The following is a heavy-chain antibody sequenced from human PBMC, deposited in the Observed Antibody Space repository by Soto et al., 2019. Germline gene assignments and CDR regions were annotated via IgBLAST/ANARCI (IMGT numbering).Heavy chain of an antibody. D-gene: IGHD3-22*01. CDR1: GYSFTSYW. CDR2: IDPSDSYT. CDR3: ARSYDSSGCGVYSYYYYGMDV. J-gene: IGHJ6*02. Sequence: GESLKISCKGSGYSFTSYWISWVRQMPGKGLEWMGRIDPSDSYTNYSPSFQGQVTISADKSISTAYLQWSSLKASDTAMYYCARSYDSSGCGVYSYYYYGMDVWGQGTTVTVSS. V-gene: IGHV5-10-1*04.